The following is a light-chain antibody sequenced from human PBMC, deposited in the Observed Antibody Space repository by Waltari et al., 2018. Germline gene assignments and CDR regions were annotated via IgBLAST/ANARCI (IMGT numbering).Light chain of an antibody. CDR2: SNN. V-gene: IGLV1-44*01. J-gene: IGLJ2*01. CDR3: ATWDDSLNGPV. CDR1: SSNIGSNT. Sequence: QSVLTQPPSASRTPGQRVTISCSGSSSNIGSNTVNWYQQFPGTAPKLRIYSNNQRPSGVPDRFSGSKSGTSAALAISGLQAEDEADYYCATWDDSLNGPVFGGGTKLTVL.